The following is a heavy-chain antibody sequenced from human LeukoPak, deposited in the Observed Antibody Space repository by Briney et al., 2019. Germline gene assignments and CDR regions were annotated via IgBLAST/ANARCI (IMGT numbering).Heavy chain of an antibody. V-gene: IGHV1-8*01. J-gene: IGHJ5*02. CDR3: AGLQRFLEWQWFDP. Sequence: ASVKVSCKASGYTFTSYDINWMRQATGQGLEWMGWMNPNSGNTGYAQKFQGRVTMTRNTSVSTAYMELSSLRSEDTAVYYCAGLQRFLEWQWFDPWGQGTLVTVSS. CDR2: MNPNSGNT. CDR1: GYTFTSYD. D-gene: IGHD3-3*01.